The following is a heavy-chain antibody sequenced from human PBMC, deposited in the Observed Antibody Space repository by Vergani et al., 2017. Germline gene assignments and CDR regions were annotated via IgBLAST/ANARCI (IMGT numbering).Heavy chain of an antibody. D-gene: IGHD6-19*01. CDR1: GGTFSSYA. CDR2: IIPILGIA. J-gene: IGHJ4*02. Sequence: VQLVESGAEVKKPGSSVKVSCKASGGTFSSYAISWVRQAPGQGLEWMGRIIPILGIANYAQKFQGRVTITADKSTSTAYMELSSLRSEDTAVYYCARDGYSSGWIVDYWGQGTLVTVSS. CDR3: ARDGYSSGWIVDY. V-gene: IGHV1-69*09.